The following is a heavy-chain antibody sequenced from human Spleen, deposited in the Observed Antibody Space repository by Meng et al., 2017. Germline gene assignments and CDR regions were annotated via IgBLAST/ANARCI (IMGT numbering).Heavy chain of an antibody. D-gene: IGHD2-15*01. V-gene: IGHV4-59*12. CDR1: GGSISSYY. CDR2: IYYSGST. J-gene: IGHJ4*02. CDR3: ARDVAGRGGY. Sequence: SETLSLTCTVSGGSISSYYWSWIRQPPGKGLEWIGYIYYSGSTNYNPSLKSRVTISVDTSKNQFSLKLSSVTAADTAVYYCARDVAGRGGYWGQGTLVTVSS.